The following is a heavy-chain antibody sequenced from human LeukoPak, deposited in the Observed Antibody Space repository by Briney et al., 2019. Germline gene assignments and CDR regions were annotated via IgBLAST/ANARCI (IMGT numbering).Heavy chain of an antibody. CDR2: ISWNSGSI. J-gene: IGHJ4*02. CDR1: GFTFDDYA. D-gene: IGHD4-17*01. CDR3: AKATYGDSDFDY. V-gene: IGHV3-9*01. Sequence: PGGSLRLSCAASGFTFDDYAMHWVRQAPGKGPEWVSGISWNSGSIGYADSVKGRFTISRDNAKNSLYLQMNSLRAEDTALYYCAKATYGDSDFDYWGQGTLVTVSS.